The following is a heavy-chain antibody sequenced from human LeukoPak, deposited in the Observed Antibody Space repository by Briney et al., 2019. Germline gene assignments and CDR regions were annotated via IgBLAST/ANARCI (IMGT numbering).Heavy chain of an antibody. CDR2: LYSNSIT. J-gene: IGHJ4*02. CDR1: GFTVNNNY. CDR3: AKSPSSSTTVTKQIDY. Sequence: GGSLRLSCAASGFTVNNNYMTWVRQAPGKGLEWVSVLYSNSITYYADSVKGRFTISRDSSKNTLYLQMNSLRAEDTAVYYCAKSPSSSTTVTKQIDYWGQGTLVTVSS. V-gene: IGHV3-53*01. D-gene: IGHD4-11*01.